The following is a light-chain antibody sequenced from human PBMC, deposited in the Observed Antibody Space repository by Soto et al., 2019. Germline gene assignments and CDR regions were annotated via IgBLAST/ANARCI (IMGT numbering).Light chain of an antibody. CDR2: DAS. Sequence: DIQMTQSPSSLSASVGDRVTITCQASQDIKNYLNWYQQKSGKAPKXLIYDASDLETGVPSRFSGSGSGTDFTFTINRLKHEDSATYYRQQYENLPLTFGGGTKVEIK. CDR1: QDIKNY. J-gene: IGKJ4*01. V-gene: IGKV1-33*01. CDR3: QQYENLPLT.